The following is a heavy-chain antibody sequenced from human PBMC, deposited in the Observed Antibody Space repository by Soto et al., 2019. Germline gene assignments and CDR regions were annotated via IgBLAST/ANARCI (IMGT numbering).Heavy chain of an antibody. Sequence: GGSLRLSCAASGFTFSSYWMHWVRQAPGKGLVWVSRINSDGSSTSYADSVKGRFTISRDNAKNTLYLQMNSLRAEDTAVYYCARVPRFEDSRGWYDFSETPFDYWGQGTLVTVSS. J-gene: IGHJ4*02. V-gene: IGHV3-74*01. CDR2: INSDGSST. CDR3: ARVPRFEDSRGWYDFSETPFDY. D-gene: IGHD6-19*01. CDR1: GFTFSSYW.